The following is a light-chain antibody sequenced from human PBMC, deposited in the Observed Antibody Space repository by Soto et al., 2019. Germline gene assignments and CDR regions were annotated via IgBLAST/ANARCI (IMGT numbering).Light chain of an antibody. V-gene: IGLV1-44*01. J-gene: IGLJ3*02. CDR1: SSNIGSNT. Sequence: QSVLTQPPSTSGTPGQRVTISCSGSSSNIGSNTVNWYQQVPGTAPKLLIYNNNQRPSGVPDRFSGSKSGTSASRPLSGLQSEDEAEYGCAAGIDALKAWLFGGGPKLTVL. CDR2: NNN. CDR3: AAGIDALKAWL.